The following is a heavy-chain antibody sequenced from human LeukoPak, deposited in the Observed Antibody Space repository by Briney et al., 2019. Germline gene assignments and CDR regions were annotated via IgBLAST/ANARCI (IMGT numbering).Heavy chain of an antibody. CDR2: ISWNSGDI. CDR1: GFQFEDYA. J-gene: IGHJ4*02. Sequence: GGSLRLSCAASGFQFEDYAMHWVRQVPGKGLEWVSGISWNSGDIGYADSVKGRFTMSRDNAERSVYLQMNSLGAEDMGLYYCAKGRYGYGPHDLESWGQGTLVTVSS. V-gene: IGHV3-9*03. CDR3: AKGRYGYGPHDLES. D-gene: IGHD5-18*01.